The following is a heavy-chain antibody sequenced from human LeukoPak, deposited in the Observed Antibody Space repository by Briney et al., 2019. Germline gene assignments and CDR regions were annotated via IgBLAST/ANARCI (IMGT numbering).Heavy chain of an antibody. CDR1: GFTFSTYA. V-gene: IGHV3-23*01. D-gene: IGHD5-12*01. CDR2: INHNGGNT. Sequence: AGGSLRLSCAASGFTFSTYAMNWVRQAPGKGLEWVSTINHNGGNTYYADSVKGRFTISRDNSKNTLYLQMNSLRAEDTAVYYCARDPGSGYEEHFDYWGQGTLVTVSS. J-gene: IGHJ4*02. CDR3: ARDPGSGYEEHFDY.